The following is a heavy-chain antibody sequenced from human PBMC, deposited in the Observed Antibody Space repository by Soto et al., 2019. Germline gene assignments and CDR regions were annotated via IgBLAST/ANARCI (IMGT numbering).Heavy chain of an antibody. CDR3: AKDQMGRGWRTLDS. Sequence: VQMVESGGGVVQPGTSLRLSCVVTGLTFSGYGMHWVHQAPGKGLEWVADITYDGSSTYYADAVKGRFTVSRDNSKNILYLQMTSLRGDDTAMYYCAKDQMGRGWRTLDSWGQGTLVIVSS. D-gene: IGHD3-10*01. J-gene: IGHJ4*02. CDR1: GLTFSGYG. V-gene: IGHV3-30*18. CDR2: ITYDGSST.